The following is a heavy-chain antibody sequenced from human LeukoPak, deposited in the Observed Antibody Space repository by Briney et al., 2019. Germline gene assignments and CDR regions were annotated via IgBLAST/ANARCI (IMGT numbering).Heavy chain of an antibody. Sequence: SETLSLTCTVSGGSISSYYWSWIRQPAGKGLEWIGRIYTSGSTNYNPSLKSRATMSVDTSKNQFSLKLSSVTAADTAVYYCARDPHKRYCSSTSCYTAYYGMDVWGQGTTVTVSS. CDR3: ARDPHKRYCSSTSCYTAYYGMDV. CDR2: IYTSGST. V-gene: IGHV4-4*07. CDR1: GGSISSYY. J-gene: IGHJ6*02. D-gene: IGHD2-2*02.